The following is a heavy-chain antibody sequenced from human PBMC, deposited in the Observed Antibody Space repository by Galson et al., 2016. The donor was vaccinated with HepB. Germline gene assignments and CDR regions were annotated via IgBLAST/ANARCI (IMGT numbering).Heavy chain of an antibody. D-gene: IGHD7-27*01. CDR1: GFTFSKNA. CDR2: ISKDGNNK. CDR3: ARDSRQTGGGAFNL. J-gene: IGHJ3*01. Sequence: SLRLSCAVSGFTFSKNAMHWVRQAPGKGLEWVAVISKDGNNKHYGDSVKGRITISRDNSKNTVYLQMNSLSAEDTAVYYCARDSRQTGGGAFNLWGQGTMVTVSS. V-gene: IGHV3-30-3*01.